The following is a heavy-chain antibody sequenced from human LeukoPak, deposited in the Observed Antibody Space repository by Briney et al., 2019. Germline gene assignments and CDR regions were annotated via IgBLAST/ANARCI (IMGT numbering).Heavy chain of an antibody. Sequence: GSLRLSCAASGFCFTDYAMNWVRQAPGKGLEWVSTISGSGDAIYYEDSVKGRFTISRDNSKSTLYLQMNSLRAEDTALYCCARAFYYDSGSYYGHFDYWGRGTLVTVSS. CDR1: GFCFTDYA. J-gene: IGHJ4*02. CDR3: ARAFYYDSGSYYGHFDY. CDR2: ISGSGDAI. D-gene: IGHD3-10*01. V-gene: IGHV3-23*01.